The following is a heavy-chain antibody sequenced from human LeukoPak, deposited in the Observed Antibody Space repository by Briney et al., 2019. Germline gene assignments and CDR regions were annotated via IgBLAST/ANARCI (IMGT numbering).Heavy chain of an antibody. CDR2: INPNSGGT. J-gene: IGHJ6*02. CDR1: GYTFTGYY. V-gene: IGHV1-2*02. Sequence: ASVKVSCKASGYTFTGYYMHWVRQAPGQGLEWMGWINPNSGGTGYAQKFQGRVTMTRDSSISTAYMELSRLRSDDTAVYYCARDFWSGYYVYYGMDVWGQGTTVTVSS. D-gene: IGHD3-3*01. CDR3: ARDFWSGYYVYYGMDV.